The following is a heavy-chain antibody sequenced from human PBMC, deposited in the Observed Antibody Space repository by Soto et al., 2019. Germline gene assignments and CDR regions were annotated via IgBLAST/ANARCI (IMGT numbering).Heavy chain of an antibody. D-gene: IGHD2-21*01. CDR1: GLTFGSTN. CDR3: VKNSGWFNT. Sequence: GGARVLSCSSSGLTFGSTNRSWVRQAPGEGLEWVSTIDGSGGITYYADSVKGRFTISRDNSRNTVYLQMNSLRGDDTALYYCVKNSGWFNTWGQGALVTVSS. V-gene: IGHV3-23*01. J-gene: IGHJ5*02. CDR2: IDGSGGIT.